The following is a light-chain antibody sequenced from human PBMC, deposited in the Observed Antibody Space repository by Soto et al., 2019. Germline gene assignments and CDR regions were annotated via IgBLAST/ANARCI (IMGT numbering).Light chain of an antibody. J-gene: IGLJ1*01. CDR3: NSYTSKSTGV. V-gene: IGLV2-14*01. CDR1: SSDVGGYNY. Sequence: QSALTQPASVCGSPGHSITISCNGTSSDVGGYNYVSWYQQHPGKAPKLIIYEVSNRPSGVSNRFSGSKSGNTASLTISGLQAEDEADYYCNSYTSKSTGVFGTGTKLTVL. CDR2: EVS.